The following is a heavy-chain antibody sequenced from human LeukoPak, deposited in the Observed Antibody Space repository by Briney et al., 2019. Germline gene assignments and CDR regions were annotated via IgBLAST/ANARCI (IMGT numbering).Heavy chain of an antibody. V-gene: IGHV4-34*01. CDR3: ARGLGDPDYYYYGMDV. CDR1: GGSFSGYY. D-gene: IGHD2-21*02. J-gene: IGHJ6*02. Sequence: KPSETLSLTCAVYGGSFSGYYWSWIRQPPGKGLEWIGEINHSGSTNYNPSLKSRVTISVDTSKNQFSLKLSSVTAADTAVYYCARGLGDPDYYYYGMDVWGQGTTVTVSS. CDR2: INHSGST.